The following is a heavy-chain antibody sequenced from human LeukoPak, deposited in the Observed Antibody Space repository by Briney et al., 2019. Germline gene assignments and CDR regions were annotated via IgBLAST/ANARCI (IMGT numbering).Heavy chain of an antibody. D-gene: IGHD6-6*01. J-gene: IGHJ5*02. CDR2: IWYDGSNK. CDR1: GFTFSSYG. V-gene: IGHV3-33*06. CDR3: AKDTSSSYNWFDL. Sequence: GGSLRLSCAASGFTFSSYGMHWVRQAPGKGLEWVAVIWYDGSNKYYADSVKGRFTISRDNSKNTLYLQMNSLRAEDTAVYYCAKDTSSSYNWFDLWGQGTLVTVSS.